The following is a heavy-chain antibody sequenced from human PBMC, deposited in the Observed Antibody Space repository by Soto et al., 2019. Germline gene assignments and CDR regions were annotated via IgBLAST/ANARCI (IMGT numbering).Heavy chain of an antibody. V-gene: IGHV3-48*01. CDR1: GFTFSSHW. J-gene: IGHJ4*02. Sequence: GGSLRLSCATSGFTFSSHWMTWVRRAPGKGLEWVSYISSRTNTIYYADSVQGRFTISRDDAKNSLSLQMSSLRVEDTAVYYCVKDRRIAPAADFYFDSWGQGTLGTVSS. D-gene: IGHD2-2*01. CDR2: ISSRTNTI. CDR3: VKDRRIAPAADFYFDS.